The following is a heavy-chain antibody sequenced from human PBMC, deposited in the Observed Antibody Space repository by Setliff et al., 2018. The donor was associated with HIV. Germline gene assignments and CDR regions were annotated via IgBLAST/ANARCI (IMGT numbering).Heavy chain of an antibody. CDR1: GFSFSSYS. V-gene: IGHV3-48*04. Sequence: PGGSLRLSCAASGFSFSSYSMNWVRQAPGKGLEWIAYINTSTVTTTVYYADSVKGRFTVSRDNAKNSLYLQMNSLTSDDTAIYYCATSYGSGVAPFDYWGQGTLVTVSS. D-gene: IGHD3-10*01. CDR2: INTSTVTTT. J-gene: IGHJ4*02. CDR3: ATSYGSGVAPFDY.